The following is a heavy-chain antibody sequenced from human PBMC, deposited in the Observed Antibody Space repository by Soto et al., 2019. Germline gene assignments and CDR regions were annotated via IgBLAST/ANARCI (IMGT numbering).Heavy chain of an antibody. CDR3: ARDPSITIFGVVTPYFDY. D-gene: IGHD3-3*01. CDR2: IIPIFGTA. Sequence: QVQLVQSGAEVKKPGSSVKVSCKASGGTFSSYAISWVRQAPGQGLEWMGGIIPIFGTANYAQKFQGRVTITADDSTSTAYMELSSLRSEDTAVYYCARDPSITIFGVVTPYFDYWGQGTLVTVSS. J-gene: IGHJ4*02. V-gene: IGHV1-69*12. CDR1: GGTFSSYA.